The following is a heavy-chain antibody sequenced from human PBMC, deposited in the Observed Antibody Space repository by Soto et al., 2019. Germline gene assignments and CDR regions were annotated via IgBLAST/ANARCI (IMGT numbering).Heavy chain of an antibody. CDR3: ARGLTIVVLNDWFYP. CDR2: ISDDGHNK. D-gene: IGHD3-22*01. J-gene: IGHJ5*02. V-gene: IGHV3-30*03. Sequence: QVQLVESGGGGVQPGTSLRLSCAASGFTFSGYGMHWVRQAPGKGLEGVAVISDDGHNKYYAESVKGRFTISRDNSKNPLFLQMNSLRPEETAVYYCARGLTIVVLNDWFYPWGQGTLVTVSS. CDR1: GFTFSGYG.